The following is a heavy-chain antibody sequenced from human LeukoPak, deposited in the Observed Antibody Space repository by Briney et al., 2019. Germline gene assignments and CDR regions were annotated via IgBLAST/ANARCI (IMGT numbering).Heavy chain of an antibody. CDR2: IKQDGSEK. D-gene: IGHD3-9*01. Sequence: GGSLRLSCAASGFTFSSYWMSWVRQAPGKGLEWVANIKQDGSEKYYVDSVKGRFTISRDNAKNSLYLQMNSLRAEDTAVYYCARDPWGYDILTGYYRGGFDYWGQGTLVTVSS. V-gene: IGHV3-7*01. J-gene: IGHJ4*02. CDR1: GFTFSSYW. CDR3: ARDPWGYDILTGYYRGGFDY.